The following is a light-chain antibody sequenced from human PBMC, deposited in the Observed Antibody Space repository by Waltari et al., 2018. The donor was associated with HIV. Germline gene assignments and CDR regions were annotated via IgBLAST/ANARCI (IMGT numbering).Light chain of an antibody. J-gene: IGLJ1*01. CDR3: AAWDDSLSGLYV. CDR2: RDN. Sequence: QSVLTQPPSASGTPGQRVTISCSGSSSNIGGTFVYWYQQRPGTAPKLLIYRDNQRPSGVPDRFSGSKFGTSASLAINGLRSEDEADYYCAAWDDSLSGLYVFGTGTKVTVL. V-gene: IGLV1-47*01. CDR1: SSNIGGTF.